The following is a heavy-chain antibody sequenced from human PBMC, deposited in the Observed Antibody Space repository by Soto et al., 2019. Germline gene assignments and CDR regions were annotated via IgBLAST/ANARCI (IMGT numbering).Heavy chain of an antibody. CDR1: GFTFSDSW. J-gene: IGHJ4*02. CDR2: INRDGTMT. V-gene: IGHV3-7*01. CDR3: VKESRSGGSW. Sequence: SLRLSCVASGFTFSDSWMTWVRQVPGKGLEWVANINRDGTMTNYVDSMGGRFAISRDNPRSSVYLHMTNLRTEDTAIYHCVKESRSGGSWWGQGTLVTVSS. D-gene: IGHD2-15*01.